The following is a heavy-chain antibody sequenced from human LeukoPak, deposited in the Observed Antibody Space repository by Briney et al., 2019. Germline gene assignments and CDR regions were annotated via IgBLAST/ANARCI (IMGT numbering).Heavy chain of an antibody. Sequence: PSGGSLRLSCAASGXTFXTYAXSXVXQGPGXGLEWVSLIIDSGGSTYYADSVKGRFTISRDNSKNTLYLQMNSLRAEDTAVYYCAKNIFAVADAFDIWGQGTMVTVSS. D-gene: IGHD3-3*02. CDR3: AKNIFAVADAFDI. CDR1: GXTFXTYA. J-gene: IGHJ3*02. V-gene: IGHV3-23*01. CDR2: IIDSGGST.